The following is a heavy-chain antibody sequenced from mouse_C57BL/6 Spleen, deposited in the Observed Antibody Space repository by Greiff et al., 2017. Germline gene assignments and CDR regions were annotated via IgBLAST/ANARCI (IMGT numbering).Heavy chain of an antibody. CDR2: IYWDDDQ. CDR3: ARRRGITTVVADWYFDV. V-gene: IGHV8-12*01. CDR1: GFSLSTSGMG. Sequence: QVTLKESGPGILQSSQTLSLTCSFSGFSLSTSGMGVSWIRQPSGKGLEWLAHIYWDDDQRYNPSLKSRLTISKDTSRNQVFLKITSVDTADTATYYCARRRGITTVVADWYFDVWGTGTTVTVSS. D-gene: IGHD1-1*01. J-gene: IGHJ1*03.